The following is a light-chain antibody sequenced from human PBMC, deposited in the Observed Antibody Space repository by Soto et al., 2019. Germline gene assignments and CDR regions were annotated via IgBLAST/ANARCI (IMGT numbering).Light chain of an antibody. V-gene: IGKV3-20*01. CDR2: DAS. CDR3: QQYGGSPRT. J-gene: IGKJ1*01. Sequence: EIVLTQSPGTLSLSPGERATLSCRASQSVTSNYLAWYQQKPGQAPRLLIYDASYRATGIPDRFSGSGSGTDFTLTITRLEPEDFAVYYCQQYGGSPRTFGQGTKVDIK. CDR1: QSVTSNY.